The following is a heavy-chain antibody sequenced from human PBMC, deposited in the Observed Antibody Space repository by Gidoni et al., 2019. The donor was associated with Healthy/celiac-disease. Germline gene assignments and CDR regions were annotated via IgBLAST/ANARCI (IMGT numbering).Heavy chain of an antibody. D-gene: IGHD3-9*01. V-gene: IGHV3-33*01. CDR3: ARDFLNYDTLPGY. J-gene: IGHJ4*02. CDR1: GFTCSRYG. Sequence: QVQLVESGGGVVQPGRYLRPSRAAPGFTCSRYGMNGVRQAPGKGLGWVSVIWYDGSNKYYADSVKGRVTISRDNSKNTLYLQMNSLRAEDTAVYYCARDFLNYDTLPGYWGQGTLVTVSS. CDR2: IWYDGSNK.